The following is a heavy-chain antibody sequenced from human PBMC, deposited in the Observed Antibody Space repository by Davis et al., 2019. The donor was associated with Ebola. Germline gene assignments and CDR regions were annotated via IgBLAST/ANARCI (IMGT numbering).Heavy chain of an antibody. D-gene: IGHD2-15*01. V-gene: IGHV3-11*06. J-gene: IGHJ6*02. CDR3: ARVHLDCNSGRCYSYYYGMDV. CDR2: TIRTSSYT. Sequence: GESLKILRVGLGFPFSDYYMSWIRHASRQRLDWVSHTIRTSSYTIYSDFVMGRFTISRVRARNSLYLQMNSLRVEDTAVYYCARVHLDCNSGRCYSYYYGMDVWGQGTTVTVSS. CDR1: GFPFSDYY.